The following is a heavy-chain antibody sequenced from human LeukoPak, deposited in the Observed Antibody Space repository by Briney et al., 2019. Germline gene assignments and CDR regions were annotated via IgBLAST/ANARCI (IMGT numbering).Heavy chain of an antibody. CDR3: ASYCSTSSCPHRRAFDI. CDR2: IYYSGST. CDR1: GGSISSSSYF. J-gene: IGHJ3*02. V-gene: IGHV4-39*01. D-gene: IGHD2-2*01. Sequence: SQTLSLTCTVSGGSISSSSYFWGWIRQPPGKGLEWIGTIYYSGSTYCNPSLKSRVTISVDTSKNQFSLKLSSVTAADTAMYYCASYCSTSSCPHRRAFDIWGQGTVVTVSS.